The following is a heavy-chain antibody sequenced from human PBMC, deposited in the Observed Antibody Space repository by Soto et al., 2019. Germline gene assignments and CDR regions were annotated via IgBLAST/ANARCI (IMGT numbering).Heavy chain of an antibody. D-gene: IGHD2-2*01. J-gene: IGHJ4*02. CDR2: IRGSGQST. CDR3: AKDQSSNSCYDH. V-gene: IGHV3-23*01. Sequence: EVQLLESGGGLVQPGGSLRLSCAVSGFIFSNYAMSWVRQAPGKGLEWVSGIRGSGQSTYYADSVKGRFTISRDNSKNTLYLQMNNLRVEDTAVYYCAKDQSSNSCYDHWGQGTLVTVSS. CDR1: GFIFSNYA.